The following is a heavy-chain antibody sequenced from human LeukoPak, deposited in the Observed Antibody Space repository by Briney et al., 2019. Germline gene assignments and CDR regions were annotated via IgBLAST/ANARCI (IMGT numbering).Heavy chain of an antibody. CDR3: ARDTDSGYDW. Sequence: GGSLRLSCAASGFTFSDYYMTWIRPAPGQGLEWASYISSSGSTIYYADSVKGRFTISRDNAKNSLYLQMNSLRAEDTAVYYCARDTDSGYDWWGQGTLVTVSS. D-gene: IGHD5-12*01. J-gene: IGHJ4*02. CDR2: ISSSGSTI. CDR1: GFTFSDYY. V-gene: IGHV3-11*01.